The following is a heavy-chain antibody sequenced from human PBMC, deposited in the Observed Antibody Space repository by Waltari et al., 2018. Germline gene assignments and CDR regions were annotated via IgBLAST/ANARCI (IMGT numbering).Heavy chain of an antibody. CDR3: ARHWKRSGYRFDP. CDR1: GGSRSRGGYY. CDR2: IYYSGST. J-gene: IGHJ5*02. V-gene: IGHV4-39*01. D-gene: IGHD5-12*01. Sequence: QLRLQESGPGLVKPSETLYLHCTVSGGSRSRGGYYWGWIRQSPGKGVEWIGRIYYSGSTHYNPTLESRVTISGDTSKNQFSLKVSSVTAADTAVYYCARHWKRSGYRFDPWGQGTLVTVSS.